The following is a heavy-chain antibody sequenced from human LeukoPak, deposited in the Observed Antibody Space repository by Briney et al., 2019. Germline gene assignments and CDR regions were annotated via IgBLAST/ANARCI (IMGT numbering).Heavy chain of an antibody. J-gene: IGHJ4*02. D-gene: IGHD1-26*01. CDR1: GLTFSSYW. Sequence: PGGSLRLSCAGSGLTFSSYWMHWVRQAPGKGLVWVSRINEDGSTTNYADSVKGRSTIFRDNAKNTLYLQMNSLRAEDTAVYYCVRDLGGRSGHWGQGTLVTVSS. CDR2: INEDGSTT. V-gene: IGHV3-74*01. CDR3: VRDLGGRSGH.